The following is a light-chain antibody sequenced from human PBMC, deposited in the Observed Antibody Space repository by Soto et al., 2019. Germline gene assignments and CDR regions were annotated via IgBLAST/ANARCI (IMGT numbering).Light chain of an antibody. J-gene: IGKJ5*01. CDR1: QSVSRN. V-gene: IGKV3D-15*01. CDR2: DAP. CDR3: QQYNNWPIT. Sequence: EIVMTQSPATPSVSPGERATPSCEASQSVSRNLAWYQQNPGQAPRLLIYDAPTRVTGTPARFSGSGSGTKFTLSISSLQSEDFAVYYCQQYNNWPITFGQGTRLEI.